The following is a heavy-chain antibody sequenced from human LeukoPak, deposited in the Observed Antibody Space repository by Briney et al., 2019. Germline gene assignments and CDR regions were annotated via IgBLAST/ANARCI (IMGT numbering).Heavy chain of an antibody. D-gene: IGHD6-19*01. CDR1: GFTFSSYW. J-gene: IGHJ6*03. Sequence: GGSLRLXCAASGFTFSSYWMSWVRRAPGKGLEWVANIKQDGSEKYYVDSVKGRFTISRDNAKNSLYLQMNSLRAEDTAVYYCARGGIAVAGTRENYYYYYMDVWGKGTTVTVSS. CDR3: ARGGIAVAGTRENYYYYYMDV. CDR2: IKQDGSEK. V-gene: IGHV3-7*01.